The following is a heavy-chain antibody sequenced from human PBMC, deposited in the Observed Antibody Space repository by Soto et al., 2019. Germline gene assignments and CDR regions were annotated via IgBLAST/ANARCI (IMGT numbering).Heavy chain of an antibody. CDR1: GFTFSSYA. Sequence: GGSLRLSCAASGFTFSSYAMSWVRQAPGKGLEWVSAISGSGGSTYYADSVKGRFTISRDNSKNTLYLQMNSLRAEDTAVYYCAKDLGDCSVTSCYPYYYYGMDVWGKGTRVTVSS. CDR2: ISGSGGST. V-gene: IGHV3-23*01. CDR3: AKDLGDCSVTSCYPYYYYGMDV. J-gene: IGHJ6*04. D-gene: IGHD2-2*01.